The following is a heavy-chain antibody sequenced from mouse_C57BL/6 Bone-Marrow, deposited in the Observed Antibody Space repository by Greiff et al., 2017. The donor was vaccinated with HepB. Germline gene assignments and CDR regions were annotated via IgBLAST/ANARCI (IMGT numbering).Heavy chain of an antibody. CDR3: ARPNEYDDGAMDY. CDR1: GFTFSDYG. J-gene: IGHJ4*01. D-gene: IGHD2-4*01. CDR2: LSSGSSTI. Sequence: EVKLMESGGGLVKPGGSLKLSCAASGFTFSDYGMHWVRQAPEKGLEWVAYLSSGSSTIYYADTVKGRFTISRDNAKNTLFLQMTSLRSEDTAMYYCARPNEYDDGAMDYWGQGNSVTVSS. V-gene: IGHV5-17*01.